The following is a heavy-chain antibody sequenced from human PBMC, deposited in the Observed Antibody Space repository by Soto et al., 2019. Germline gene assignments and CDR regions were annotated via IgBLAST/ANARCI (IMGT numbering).Heavy chain of an antibody. D-gene: IGHD6-13*01. CDR3: ARDGSSSWYGDNWFAP. Sequence: SETVSLTCTVSGGSISSYYWSWIRQPPGKGLEWIGYIYYSGSTNYNPSLKSRVTISVDTSKNQFSLKLSSVTAADTAVYYCARDGSSSWYGDNWFAPWGQGTLVTVSS. J-gene: IGHJ5*02. CDR2: IYYSGST. V-gene: IGHV4-59*01. CDR1: GGSISSYY.